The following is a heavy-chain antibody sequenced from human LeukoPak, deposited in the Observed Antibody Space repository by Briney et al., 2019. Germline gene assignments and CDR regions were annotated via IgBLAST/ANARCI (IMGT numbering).Heavy chain of an antibody. CDR3: AWAPESLLWFGELKWTAGYT. J-gene: IGHJ5*02. D-gene: IGHD3-10*01. CDR2: IYSGGST. Sequence: GGSLRLSCAASGFTVSSNYMSWVRQAPGKGLEWVSVIYSGGSTYYADSAKGRFTISRDNSKNTLYLQMNSLRAEDTAVYYCAWAPESLLWFGELKWTAGYTWGQGTLVTVSS. V-gene: IGHV3-66*01. CDR1: GFTVSSNY.